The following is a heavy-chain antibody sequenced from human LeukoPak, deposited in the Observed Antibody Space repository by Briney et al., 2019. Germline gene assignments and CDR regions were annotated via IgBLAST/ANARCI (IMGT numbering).Heavy chain of an antibody. CDR3: ARGRDGYLNFDY. Sequence: KPSETLSLTCAVYGGSFSGYYWSWIRQPPGKGLEWIGEINHSGSTNYNPSLKSRVTISVDTSKNQFSLKLSSVTAADTAVYYCARGRDGYLNFDYWGQGTLVTVSS. CDR1: GGSFSGYY. D-gene: IGHD5-24*01. CDR2: INHSGST. J-gene: IGHJ4*02. V-gene: IGHV4-34*01.